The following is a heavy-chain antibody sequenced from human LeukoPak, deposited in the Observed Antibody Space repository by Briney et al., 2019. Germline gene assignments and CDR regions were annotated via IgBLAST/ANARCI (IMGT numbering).Heavy chain of an antibody. CDR3: ARQPIYDFWSGYAHFDY. D-gene: IGHD3-3*01. J-gene: IGHJ4*02. CDR2: IYYSGST. Sequence: PSETLSLTCTVSGGSISSGDYYWSWIRQPPGKALGWIGKIYYSGSTYYNPSLKSRVTISVDTSKNQFSLKLSSVTAADTAVYYCARQPIYDFWSGYAHFDYWGQGTLVTVSS. V-gene: IGHV4-30-4*08. CDR1: GGSISSGDYY.